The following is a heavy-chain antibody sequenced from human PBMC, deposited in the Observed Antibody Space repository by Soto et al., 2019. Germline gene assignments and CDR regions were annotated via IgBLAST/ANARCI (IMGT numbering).Heavy chain of an antibody. D-gene: IGHD3-16*01. V-gene: IGHV5-10-1*01. CDR3: ARQVGYYYAMDV. CDR1: GYSFSHYL. CDR2: IDPSDSYT. Sequence: GGSLKISSKGSGYSFSHYLNSRVRQMPGKGLEWMGRIDPSDSYTNYSPSFQGHVTISADKSISTAYLQWSSLKASDTAMYYCARQVGYYYAMDVWGQGTTVTVSS. J-gene: IGHJ6*02.